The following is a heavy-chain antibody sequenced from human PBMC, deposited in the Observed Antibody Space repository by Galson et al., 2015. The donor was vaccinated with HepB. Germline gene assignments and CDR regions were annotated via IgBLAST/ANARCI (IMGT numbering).Heavy chain of an antibody. CDR3: ARPPDYTNPLGALDV. J-gene: IGHJ3*01. CDR1: EFTFNSYS. CDR2: ISSDGKNE. Sequence: SLRLSCAASEFTFNSYSMHWVRQAPGKGLEWVAVISSDGKNENYADSVRGRFTIARDNSKNTLYLQLNSLRAEDTAVYYCARPPDYTNPLGALDVWGQGTMVTVSS. V-gene: IGHV3-30*03. D-gene: IGHD4-11*01.